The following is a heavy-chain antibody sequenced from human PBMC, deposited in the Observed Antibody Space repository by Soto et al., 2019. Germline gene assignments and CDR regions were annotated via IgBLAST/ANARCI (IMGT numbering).Heavy chain of an antibody. V-gene: IGHV3-74*01. D-gene: IGHD3-10*01. CDR3: TRSLRSSIDY. CDR1: GFTFSSYW. J-gene: IGHJ4*02. CDR2: INSDGSIT. Sequence: PGGSLRLSCAASGFTFSSYWMHWVRQAPGKGLVWVSRINSDGSITTYADSVKGRFTFSRDNAKDTLYLQMNSLRAEDTAVYYCTRSLRSSIDYWGQGTLVTVSS.